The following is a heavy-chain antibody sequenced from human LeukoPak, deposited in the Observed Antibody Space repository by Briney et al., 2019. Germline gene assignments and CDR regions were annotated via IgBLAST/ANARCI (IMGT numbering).Heavy chain of an antibody. Sequence: GGSLGLSCEASEFTLSYYWMSWVRQAPGKGLEWVANIKGDGTEKQYMDFVKGRFTVSRDNAKKSVYVQMNSLRVEDTAVYYCARESMGSYDIWGQGTMVTVSS. CDR3: ARESMGSYDI. CDR1: EFTLSYYW. D-gene: IGHD2/OR15-2a*01. V-gene: IGHV3-7*01. CDR2: IKGDGTEK. J-gene: IGHJ3*02.